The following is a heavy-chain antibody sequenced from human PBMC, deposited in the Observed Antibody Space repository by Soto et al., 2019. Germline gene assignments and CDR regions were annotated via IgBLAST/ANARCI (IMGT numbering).Heavy chain of an antibody. V-gene: IGHV3-15*01. D-gene: IGHD1-26*01. CDR2: IKSKTDGGTT. CDR3: TTYSVGASYYYYGMDV. CDR1: GFTFSNAW. J-gene: IGHJ6*02. Sequence: GESLKISCAASGFTFSNAWMSWVRQAPGKGLEWVGRIKSKTDGGTTDYAAPVKGRFTISRDDSKNTLYLQMNSLKTEDTAVYYCTTYSVGASYYYYGMDVWGQGTTVTVSS.